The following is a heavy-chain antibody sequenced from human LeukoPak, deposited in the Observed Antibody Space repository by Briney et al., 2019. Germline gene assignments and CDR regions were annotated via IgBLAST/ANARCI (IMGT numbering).Heavy chain of an antibody. CDR1: GYSFTSHY. J-gene: IGHJ5*02. Sequence: ASVTVSFKGSGYSFTSHYMHWVRQAPGQGLEWMGVINPRGTATIYAEKFKGRIILTRDMSTTTDYMELSSLKSDDTAVYYCARDNSMHERGWWFDPWGQGTLVTVSS. CDR3: ARDNSMHERGWWFDP. CDR2: INPRGTAT. D-gene: IGHD4-23*01. V-gene: IGHV1-46*01.